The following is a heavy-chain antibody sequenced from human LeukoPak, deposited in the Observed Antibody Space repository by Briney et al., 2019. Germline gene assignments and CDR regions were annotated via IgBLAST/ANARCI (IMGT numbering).Heavy chain of an antibody. CDR3: ARDPWSLYYMDV. CDR2: ISSSSSYI. J-gene: IGHJ6*03. V-gene: IGHV3-21*01. CDR1: GFTFSSYS. Sequence: PGGSLRLSCAASGFTFSSYSMNWVRQAPGKGLEWVSSISSSSSYIYYADSVKGRFTISRDNAKNSLYLQMNSLRAEDTAVYYCARDPWSLYYMDVWGKGTTVTASS.